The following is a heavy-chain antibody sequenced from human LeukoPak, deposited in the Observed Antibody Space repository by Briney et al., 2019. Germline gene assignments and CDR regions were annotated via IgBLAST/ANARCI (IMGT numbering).Heavy chain of an antibody. Sequence: RSGRSLRLSCAASGFTFSSYSMNWVRQAPGKGLEWVSIISSSSSYKYYADSVKGRFTISRDNAKNSLYLQMNSLRAEDTAVYYCARDLPGLAVAAADHWGQGTLVTVSS. CDR2: ISSSSSYK. CDR1: GFTFSSYS. D-gene: IGHD6-19*01. V-gene: IGHV3-21*01. CDR3: ARDLPGLAVAAADH. J-gene: IGHJ4*02.